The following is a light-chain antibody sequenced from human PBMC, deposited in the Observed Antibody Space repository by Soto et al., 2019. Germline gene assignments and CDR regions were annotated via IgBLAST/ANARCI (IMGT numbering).Light chain of an antibody. J-gene: IGKJ5*01. CDR1: QSVLYSSNNKNY. CDR3: QQYYSTPIT. Sequence: DIVMTQSPDSLAVSLGERASINCKSSQSVLYSSNNKNYLAWYQQKPGQPPKLLIDWASVRGSGVPDRFRGSGSGTDFTLTISSLQAEDVAVYYCQQYYSTPITFGQGTRLEIK. CDR2: WAS. V-gene: IGKV4-1*01.